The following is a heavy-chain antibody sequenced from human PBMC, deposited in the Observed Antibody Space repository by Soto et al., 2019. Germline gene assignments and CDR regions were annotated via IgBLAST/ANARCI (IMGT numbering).Heavy chain of an antibody. Sequence: KPSETLSLTCTVSGGSISSDDYYWSWIRQAPGRGLEWIGYIHSSGSIYYNPSLKSRATMSIDTAGNQFSLKVSSVTVADTAVYYCARDLDGLHDDNSGPFPRPGWGQGTLVTVSS. CDR3: ARDLDGLHDDNSGPFPRPG. CDR2: IHSSGSI. J-gene: IGHJ1*01. V-gene: IGHV4-30-4*01. D-gene: IGHD3-22*01. CDR1: GGSISSDDYY.